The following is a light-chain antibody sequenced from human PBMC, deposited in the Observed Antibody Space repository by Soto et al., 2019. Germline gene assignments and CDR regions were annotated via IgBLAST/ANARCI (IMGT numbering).Light chain of an antibody. CDR3: SSYAGSNNLV. V-gene: IGLV2-8*01. J-gene: IGLJ3*02. CDR1: SSDVGGYNY. CDR2: AVT. Sequence: QSVLTQPPSASGSPGQSVTISCTGTSSDVGGYNYVSWYQQHPGKAPKLIIYAVTKRPSGVPDRFSGSKSGNTASLTVSGLQAADEADYYCSSYAGSNNLVFGGGTKLTVL.